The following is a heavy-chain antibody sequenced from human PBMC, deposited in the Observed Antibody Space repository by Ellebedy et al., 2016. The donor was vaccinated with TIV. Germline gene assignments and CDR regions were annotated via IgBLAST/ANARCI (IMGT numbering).Heavy chain of an antibody. CDR1: GFVFKCYS. V-gene: IGHV3-21*01. D-gene: IGHD3-10*02. J-gene: IGHJ6*03. CDR3: ARPMFYYHYYMDV. Sequence: GGSLRLSXAVSGFVFKCYSMNWVRQAPGKGLEWVASISDRNSKRFYSDSVKGRFIISRDDATSSLFLEMNTLRVEDTAVYYCARPMFYYHYYMDVWGKGTTVIV. CDR2: ISDRNSKR.